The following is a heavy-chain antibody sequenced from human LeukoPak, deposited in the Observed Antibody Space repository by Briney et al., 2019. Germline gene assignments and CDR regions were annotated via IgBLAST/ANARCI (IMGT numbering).Heavy chain of an antibody. CDR3: ARDRGPRTGFMVREAYDY. J-gene: IGHJ4*02. D-gene: IGHD3-10*01. CDR1: GFTFSDYW. V-gene: IGHV3-74*01. CDR2: INTDGSIT. Sequence: GGSLRLSCAASGFTFSDYWIHWVRQAPGKGLVWVSRINTDGSITNYADSVKGRFSISRDNAKNTLYLQMSSLRAEDTAVYYCARDRGPRTGFMVREAYDYWGQGTLVTVSP.